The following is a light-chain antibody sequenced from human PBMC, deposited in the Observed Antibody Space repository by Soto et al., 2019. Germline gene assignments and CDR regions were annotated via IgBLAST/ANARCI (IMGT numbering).Light chain of an antibody. CDR1: QSVDSNY. CDR3: HQYGTPRSVT. CDR2: GAT. J-gene: IGKJ5*01. Sequence: EIVLTQSPGTLSLSPGEEATLSCRASQSVDSNYLAWYQQKAGQTPRLIIYGATGRADGIPHRFSGSGYGTDYSLTIREVEPEDFAVYYCHQYGTPRSVTFGHGTRLEIK. V-gene: IGKV3-20*01.